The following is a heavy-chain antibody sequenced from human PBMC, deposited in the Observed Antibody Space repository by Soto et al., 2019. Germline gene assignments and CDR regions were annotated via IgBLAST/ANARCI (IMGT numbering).Heavy chain of an antibody. CDR3: ARDESDSLNDSGYFPH. CDR1: GYTFTSYG. V-gene: IGHV1-18*01. J-gene: IGHJ1*01. CDR2: ISAYNGNT. D-gene: IGHD3-9*01. Sequence: ASVQVSCKASGYTFTSYGISWVRQAPGQGLEWMGWISAYNGNTNYAQKLQGRVTMTTDTSTSTAYMELRSLRSDDTAVYYCARDESDSLNDSGYFPHWGQGTLVTVS.